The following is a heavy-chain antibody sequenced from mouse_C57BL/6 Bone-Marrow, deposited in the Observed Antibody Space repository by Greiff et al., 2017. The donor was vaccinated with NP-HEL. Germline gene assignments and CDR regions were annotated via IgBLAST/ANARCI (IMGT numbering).Heavy chain of an antibody. V-gene: IGHV5-9-1*02. CDR1: GFTFSSYA. J-gene: IGHJ3*01. CDR2: ISSGGDYI. D-gene: IGHD1-1*01. CDR3: TRDPYYGSSYEGFAY. Sequence: EVKLVESGEGLVKPGGSLKLSCAASGFTFSSYAMSWVRQTPEKRLEWVAYISSGGDYIYYADTVKGRFTISRDNARNTLYLQMSSLKSEDTAMYYCTRDPYYGSSYEGFAYWGQGTLVTVSA.